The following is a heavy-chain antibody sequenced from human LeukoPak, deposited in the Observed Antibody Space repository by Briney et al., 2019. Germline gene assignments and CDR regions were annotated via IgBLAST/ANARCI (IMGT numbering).Heavy chain of an antibody. CDR1: GGSISSSSYY. CDR2: IYYSGST. J-gene: IGHJ4*02. V-gene: IGHV4-39*07. CDR3: ARVSLAAAAKDY. D-gene: IGHD6-13*01. Sequence: SETLSLTCTVSGGSISSSSYYWGWIRQPPGKGLEWIGSIYYSGSTYYNPSLKSRVTISVDTSKNQFSLKLSSVTAADTAVYYCARVSLAAAAKDYWGQGTLVTVSS.